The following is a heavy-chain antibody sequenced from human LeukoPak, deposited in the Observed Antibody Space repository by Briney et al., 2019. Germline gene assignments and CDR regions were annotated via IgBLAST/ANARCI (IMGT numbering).Heavy chain of an antibody. V-gene: IGHV4-61*02. J-gene: IGHJ4*02. CDR3: ARAYDFWSGSLGY. Sequence: SQTLSLTCTVSGGSISSGSYYWSWIRQRAGKGLEWIGRIYTSGSTNYNPSLKSRVTISVDTSKNQFSLKLSSVTAADTAVYYCARAYDFWSGSLGYWGQGTLVTVSS. CDR1: GGSISSGSYY. D-gene: IGHD3-3*01. CDR2: IYTSGST.